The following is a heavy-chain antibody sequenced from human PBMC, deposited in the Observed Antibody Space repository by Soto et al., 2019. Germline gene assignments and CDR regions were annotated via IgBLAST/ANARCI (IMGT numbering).Heavy chain of an antibody. CDR1: GGSISSGGYS. D-gene: IGHD1-1*01. CDR2: VHHTGST. Sequence: SETLSLTCAVSGGSISSGGYSWTWIRQPPGKGLEWIGYVHHTGSTTYNPSLKTRVNISVDRPNNQFFLTLTSATAADSAVYYCARGLWTDVFHYWGLGLLVTVSS. CDR3: ARGLWTDVFHY. J-gene: IGHJ4*02. V-gene: IGHV4-30-2*01.